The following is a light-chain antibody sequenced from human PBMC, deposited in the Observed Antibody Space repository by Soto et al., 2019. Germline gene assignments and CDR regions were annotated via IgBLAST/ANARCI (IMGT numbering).Light chain of an antibody. CDR1: SSDVGSYSL. J-gene: IGLJ1*01. V-gene: IGLV2-23*01. CDR2: EGI. Sequence: QSALTQPASVSGSPGQSITISCTGTSSDVGSYSLVSWYQQHPGKAPKLMIYEGIKRPSGVSDRFSGSKSGYTASLTISGLQAEDEADYYCCSYASGSTYVFGTGTKLTVL. CDR3: CSYASGSTYV.